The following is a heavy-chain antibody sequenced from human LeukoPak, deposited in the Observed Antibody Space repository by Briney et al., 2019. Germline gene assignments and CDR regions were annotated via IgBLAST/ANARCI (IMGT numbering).Heavy chain of an antibody. Sequence: GGSLRLSCTASGFTFCSHAMNWVRQAPGRGPEWVSSISASGGEIRYADSVRGRFTISRDNFKNTLYLQMDSLRVEDTATYYCSKDLIPGSIGYFDCWGQGTPVTVSS. V-gene: IGHV3-23*01. J-gene: IGHJ4*02. CDR1: GFTFCSHA. CDR3: SKDLIPGSIGYFDC. CDR2: ISASGGEI. D-gene: IGHD3-10*01.